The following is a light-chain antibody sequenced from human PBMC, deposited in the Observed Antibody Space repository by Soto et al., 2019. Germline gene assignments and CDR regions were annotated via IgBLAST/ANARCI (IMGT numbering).Light chain of an antibody. CDR3: QQYGSSPG. V-gene: IGKV3-20*01. CDR2: GAS. Sequence: EILLTQSPGTLSLSPGERATLSCRASQSVSSSYLAWYQQKPGQAPRLLIYGASSRATGIPDRFSGSGSGTDFTLTIRRLEPEDSAVYYCQQYGSSPGFGQGTKVDIK. CDR1: QSVSSSY. J-gene: IGKJ1*01.